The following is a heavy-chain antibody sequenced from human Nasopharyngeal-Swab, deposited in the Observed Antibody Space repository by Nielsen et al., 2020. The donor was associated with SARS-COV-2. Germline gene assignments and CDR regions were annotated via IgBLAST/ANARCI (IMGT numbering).Heavy chain of an antibody. D-gene: IGHD3-10*01. V-gene: IGHV3-23*01. CDR2: ISGSGGST. CDR1: GFTFSSYA. J-gene: IGHJ3*02. CDR3: AKVDMVRGVLDAFDI. Sequence: GESLKISCAASGFTFSSYAMSWVRQAPGKGLEWVSAISGSGGSTYYADSVKGRFTISRDNSKNTLYLQMNSLRAEDTAVYYCAKVDMVRGVLDAFDIWGQGTMVIVSS.